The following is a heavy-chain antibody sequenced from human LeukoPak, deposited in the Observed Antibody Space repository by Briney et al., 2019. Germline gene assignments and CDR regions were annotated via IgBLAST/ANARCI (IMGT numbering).Heavy chain of an antibody. Sequence: SGGSLRLSCAASGFTFSSYAMSWVRQAPGKGLEWVSAISGSGGSTYYADSVKGRFTISRDNSKNTLYLQMNSLRAEDTAVYYCARALRGGLYYFDYWGQGTLVTVSS. J-gene: IGHJ4*02. CDR1: GFTFSSYA. D-gene: IGHD3-16*01. CDR3: ARALRGGLYYFDY. V-gene: IGHV3-23*01. CDR2: ISGSGGST.